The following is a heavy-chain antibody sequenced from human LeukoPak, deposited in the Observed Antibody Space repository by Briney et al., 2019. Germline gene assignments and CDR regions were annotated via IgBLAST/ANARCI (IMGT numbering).Heavy chain of an antibody. Sequence: GGSLRLSCAASGFTLNSYSMNWVRQAAGNGLEWVSSISSSSSSIYYADSVKGRFTISRDNAKNSLYLQMNSLRAEDTAVYYCARASGDIVETATMGSYWGQGTLVTVSS. V-gene: IGHV3-21*01. CDR3: ARASGDIVETATMGSY. J-gene: IGHJ4*02. D-gene: IGHD5-18*01. CDR1: GFTLNSYS. CDR2: ISSSSSSI.